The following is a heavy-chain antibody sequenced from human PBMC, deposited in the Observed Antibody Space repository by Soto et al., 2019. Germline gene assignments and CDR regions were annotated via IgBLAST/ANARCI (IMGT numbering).Heavy chain of an antibody. J-gene: IGHJ4*02. CDR2: IYYSGST. CDR3: ARVRYCSGGSCYRYFDY. Sequence: SETLSLTCTFSCGSIISYYWSWIRQPPGKGLEWIGYIYYSGSTNYNPSLKSRVTISVDTSKNQFSLKLSSVTAADTAVYYCARVRYCSGGSCYRYFDYWGQGTLVTVSS. D-gene: IGHD2-15*01. V-gene: IGHV4-59*01. CDR1: CGSIISYY.